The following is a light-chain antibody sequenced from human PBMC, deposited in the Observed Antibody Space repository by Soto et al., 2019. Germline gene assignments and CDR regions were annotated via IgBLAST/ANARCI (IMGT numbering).Light chain of an antibody. Sequence: QAVVTQEPSFSVSPGRTVTLTCGLSSGSVSTSYYPSWYQQTPGQAPRTLIYNTNTRSSGVPDRFSGSILGYKAALTITGAQADDETDYYCVLYMGSGTWVFGGGTKPTVL. J-gene: IGLJ3*02. CDR3: VLYMGSGTWV. V-gene: IGLV8-61*01. CDR1: SGSVSTSYY. CDR2: NTN.